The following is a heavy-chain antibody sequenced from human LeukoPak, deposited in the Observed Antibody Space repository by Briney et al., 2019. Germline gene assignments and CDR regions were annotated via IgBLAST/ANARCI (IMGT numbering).Heavy chain of an antibody. D-gene: IGHD2-2*03. Sequence: ASVTVSCKASGGTFSSYAISWVRQAPGQGLEWMGGIIPIFGTANYAQKFQGRVTITTDESTSTAYMELSSLRSEDTAVYYCARDCGYCSSTSQWNWFDPWGQGTLVTVSS. CDR3: ARDCGYCSSTSQWNWFDP. CDR2: IIPIFGTA. V-gene: IGHV1-69*05. CDR1: GGTFSSYA. J-gene: IGHJ5*02.